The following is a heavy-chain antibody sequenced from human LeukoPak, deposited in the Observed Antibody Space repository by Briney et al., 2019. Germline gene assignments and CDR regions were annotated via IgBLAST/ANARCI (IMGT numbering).Heavy chain of an antibody. CDR3: ANILGASYSGFDYGDY. CDR2: IRYDGTNK. D-gene: IGHD5-12*01. CDR1: GFTFSSYG. J-gene: IGHJ4*02. V-gene: IGHV3-30*02. Sequence: PGGSLRLSCAASGFTFSSYGMHWVRQAPGKGLEGVAFIRYDGTNKYYADSVKGRFTISRDNSKNTLYLQMNSLRAEDAAVYCCANILGASYSGFDYGDYWGQGTLVTASS.